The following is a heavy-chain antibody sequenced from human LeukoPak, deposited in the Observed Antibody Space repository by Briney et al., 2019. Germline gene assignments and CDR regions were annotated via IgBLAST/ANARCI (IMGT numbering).Heavy chain of an antibody. D-gene: IGHD6-13*01. CDR2: INTYTGNP. J-gene: IGHJ5*02. Sequence: ASVKVSCKASGYTFTTYAMNWVRQAPGQGLEWMGWINTYTGNPTYAQDFTGRFVFSLDTSVSTAYLQIYSLKAEDTAVYYCARLVAAGGSGSFDPRGQGTLVTVSS. CDR1: GYTFTTYA. V-gene: IGHV7-4-1*01. CDR3: ARLVAAGGSGSFDP.